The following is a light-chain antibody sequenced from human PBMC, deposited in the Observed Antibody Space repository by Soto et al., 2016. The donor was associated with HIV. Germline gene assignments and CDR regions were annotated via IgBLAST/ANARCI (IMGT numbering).Light chain of an antibody. CDR1: HCQKQF. J-gene: IGLJ1*01. Sequence: SYELTQPPSVSVSPGQTDQKFPALEMHCQKQFAYWYQQKPGQAPVLVIYKDTERPSGIPERFSGSSSGTTVTLTISGVQAEDEADYYCQSADSRATYVFGPGTKVTVL. CDR2: KDT. CDR3: QSADSRATYV. V-gene: IGLV3-25*03.